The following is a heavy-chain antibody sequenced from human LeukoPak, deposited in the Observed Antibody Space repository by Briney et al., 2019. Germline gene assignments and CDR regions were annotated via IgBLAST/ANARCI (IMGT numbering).Heavy chain of an antibody. CDR2: VSGSGGSS. D-gene: IGHD2-15*01. Sequence: PGGSLRLSCAASGFTFSSYAMSWVRQAPGKGLEWVSAVSGSGGSSSYVDSVRGRFTISRDNSKSTLYLQMNSLRAEDAAVYYCAKQIGSCTGGNCYFSSWGQGTLVTVSS. CDR1: GFTFSSYA. CDR3: AKQIGSCTGGNCYFSS. V-gene: IGHV3-23*01. J-gene: IGHJ4*02.